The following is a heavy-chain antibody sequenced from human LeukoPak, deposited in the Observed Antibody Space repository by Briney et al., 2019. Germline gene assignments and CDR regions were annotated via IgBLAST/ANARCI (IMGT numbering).Heavy chain of an antibody. CDR1: GYTFTGYY. CDR3: ARVRDFYDNSAYLSNFDS. CDR2: ISGYNRKT. J-gene: IGHJ4*02. Sequence: ASVKVSCKASGYTFTGYYMHWVRQAPGQGLEWMGWISGYNRKTNYAHKFQRRVTMTTDTSTSTAYMELRSLRSDDTAVYYCARVRDFYDNSAYLSNFDSWGQGTLVTVSS. D-gene: IGHD3-22*01. V-gene: IGHV1-18*04.